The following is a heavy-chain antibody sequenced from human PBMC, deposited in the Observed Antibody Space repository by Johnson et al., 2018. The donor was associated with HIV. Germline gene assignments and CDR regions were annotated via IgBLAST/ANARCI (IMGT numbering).Heavy chain of an antibody. CDR2: LGTAGDT. V-gene: IGHV3-13*01. Sequence: VQLVESGGGLVQPGGSLRLSCAASGFTFSSYDMHWVRQATGKGLEWVSALGTAGDTYYPGSVKGRFTISRDNSKNMVYLQMNSLRPEDTAVYYCARDGRDLVTRGSFDVWGQGTMVTVSS. CDR3: ARDGRDLVTRGSFDV. J-gene: IGHJ3*01. D-gene: IGHD3-9*01. CDR1: GFTFSSYD.